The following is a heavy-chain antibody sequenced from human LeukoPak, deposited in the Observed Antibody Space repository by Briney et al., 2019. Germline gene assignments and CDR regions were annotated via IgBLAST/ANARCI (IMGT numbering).Heavy chain of an antibody. D-gene: IGHD4-11*01. Sequence: ASVKVSCKASGGTFSSYAISWVRQAPGQGLDWMGRIIPIFGTANYAQKFQGRVTITTDESTSTAYMELSSLRSEDTAVYYCARGIADGATVANTPYWYFDLWGRGTLVTVSS. CDR2: IIPIFGTA. CDR3: ARGIADGATVANTPYWYFDL. V-gene: IGHV1-69*05. J-gene: IGHJ2*01. CDR1: GGTFSSYA.